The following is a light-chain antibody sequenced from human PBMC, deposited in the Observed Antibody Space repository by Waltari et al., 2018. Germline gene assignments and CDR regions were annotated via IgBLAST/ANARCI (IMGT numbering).Light chain of an antibody. J-gene: IGLJ2*01. Sequence: QSALTQPPSASGSPGQSVTISCTGISSDVGGHNFVSWYQQHPGKVPKLMIHEVSKRPSGVPDRFSGSKAGDTASLTVSGLQAEDEADYYCTSYAGSNILVFGGGTKLTVL. CDR1: SSDVGGHNF. V-gene: IGLV2-8*01. CDR3: TSYAGSNILV. CDR2: EVS.